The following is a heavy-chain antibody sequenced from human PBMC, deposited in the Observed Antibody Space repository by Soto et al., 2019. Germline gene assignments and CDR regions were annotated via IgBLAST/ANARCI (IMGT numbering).Heavy chain of an antibody. D-gene: IGHD6-19*01. V-gene: IGHV3-74*01. CDR3: AREGLARDLVFDY. J-gene: IGHJ4*02. CDR1: GFTFSNYW. CDR2: VNSDGSGT. Sequence: EVQLVESGGDLVQPGGSLRLSCAASGFTFSNYWMHWVRQAPGKGLVWVARVNSDGSGTAYADSVQCRFTIYRDNAKNTQYLQQTILRAEDTAGYDRAREGLARDLVFDYWDQGNLVTASS.